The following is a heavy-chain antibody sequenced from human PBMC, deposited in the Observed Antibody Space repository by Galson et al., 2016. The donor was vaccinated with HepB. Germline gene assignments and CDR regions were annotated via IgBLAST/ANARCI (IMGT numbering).Heavy chain of an antibody. CDR1: GFIFSGSA. J-gene: IGHJ3*01. V-gene: IGHV3-73*01. CDR2: IRSNIESYAT. Sequence: SLRLSCAASGFIFSGSAIHWVRQASGRGLEGVGRIRSNIESYATGYIESVKGRFTISRDDSKDTAYLQMNSLKIDDTAVYYCTRIEEAREGIKGTFNVWGQGTMLTVSS. CDR3: TRIEEAREGIKGTFNV. D-gene: IGHD5-24*01.